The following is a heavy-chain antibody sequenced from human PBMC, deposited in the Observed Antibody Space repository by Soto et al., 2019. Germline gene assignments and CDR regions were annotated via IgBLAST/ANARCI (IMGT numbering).Heavy chain of an antibody. CDR2: IYFRGNT. V-gene: IGHV4-31*03. D-gene: IGHD3-22*01. CDR1: GDSISRIDYY. J-gene: IGHJ3*02. Sequence: PSETLSLTCSVSGDSISRIDYYWTWIRQHPEKGLEWIGNIYFRGNTYYSPSLESRLTISVDTSKNQFSLKLTSVTAADTAVYYCAREGGSYDSGGYLIRGAFDIWGQGTMGTAS. CDR3: AREGGSYDSGGYLIRGAFDI.